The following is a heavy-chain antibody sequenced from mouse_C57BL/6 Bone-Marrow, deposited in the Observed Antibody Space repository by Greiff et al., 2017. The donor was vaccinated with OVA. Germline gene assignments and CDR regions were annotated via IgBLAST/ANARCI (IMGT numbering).Heavy chain of an antibody. J-gene: IGHJ3*01. CDR2: INPSTGGT. Sequence: VQLQQSGPELVKPGASVKISCKASGYSFTGYYMNWVKQSPEKSLEWIGEINPSTGGTTYNQKFKAKATLTVDKSSSPAYMQRKSLTSEASAVCYCARGGTSPFAYWGQGTLVTVSA. CDR1: GYSFTGYY. D-gene: IGHD4-1*01. CDR3: ARGGTSPFAY. V-gene: IGHV1-42*01.